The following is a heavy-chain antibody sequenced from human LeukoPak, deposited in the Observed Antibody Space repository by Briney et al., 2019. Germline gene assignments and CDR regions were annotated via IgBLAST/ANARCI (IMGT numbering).Heavy chain of an antibody. J-gene: IGHJ4*02. CDR3: ARLTRISSSWPIDY. Sequence: QPGGSLRLSCAASGFTFSSYAMSWVRQAPGKGLEWVSAISGSGGSTYYADSVKGWFTISRDNSKNTLYLQMNSLRAEDTAVYYCARLTRISSSWPIDYWGQGTLVTVSS. CDR2: ISGSGGST. CDR1: GFTFSSYA. V-gene: IGHV3-23*01. D-gene: IGHD6-13*01.